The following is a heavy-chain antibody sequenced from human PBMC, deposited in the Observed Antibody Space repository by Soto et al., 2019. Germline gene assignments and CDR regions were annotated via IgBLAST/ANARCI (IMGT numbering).Heavy chain of an antibody. J-gene: IGHJ3*02. CDR1: GGSFSTYY. V-gene: IGHV4-34*01. CDR3: ARGGSNDWQVAFDI. Sequence: SETLSLTCVVSGGSFSTYYYNWIRQSPGKGLEWIGEINHSGNNNYSPSLKSRVTMSLDTSKNQFSLKLTSVTAADTAVYYCARGGSNDWQVAFDIWGQGTMVTVS. CDR2: INHSGNN. D-gene: IGHD3-9*01.